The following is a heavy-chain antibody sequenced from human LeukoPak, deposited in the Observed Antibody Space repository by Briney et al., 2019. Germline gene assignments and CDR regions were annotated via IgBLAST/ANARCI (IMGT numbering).Heavy chain of an antibody. D-gene: IGHD2-15*01. CDR1: GGSISSSSYY. V-gene: IGHV4-39*07. CDR2: IYYSEGT. J-gene: IGHJ4*02. Sequence: SETLSLTCTVSGGSISSSSYYWGWIRQPPGKGLEWIGSIYYSEGTYYNPSLKSRVTISIDTSKNQFSLKLNSVTAADTAVYYCARDRYCSGGGCYGPPDYWGQGTLVTVSS. CDR3: ARDRYCSGGGCYGPPDY.